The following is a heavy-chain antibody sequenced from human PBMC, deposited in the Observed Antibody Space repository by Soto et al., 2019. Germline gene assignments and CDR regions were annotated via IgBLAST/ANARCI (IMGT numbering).Heavy chain of an antibody. CDR3: ARDQTTVTTSSPFDY. V-gene: IGHV1-18*01. CDR2: ISAYNGNT. CDR1: GYTFTSYG. D-gene: IGHD4-17*01. Sequence: ASVKVSCKASGYTFTSYGISWVRQAPGQGLEWMGWISAYNGNTNYAQKLQGRVTMTTDTSTSTAYMELRSLRSDDTAVYYCARDQTTVTTSSPFDYWGQGTLVTVS. J-gene: IGHJ4*02.